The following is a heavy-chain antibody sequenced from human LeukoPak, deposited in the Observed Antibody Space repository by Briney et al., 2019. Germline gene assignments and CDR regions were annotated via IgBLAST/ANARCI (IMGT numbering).Heavy chain of an antibody. V-gene: IGHV1-2*02. J-gene: IGHJ4*02. Sequence: ASVKVSCKASGYTFSGDYIHWMRQAPGQGLEWVGWINPNSGDTTYARKFQGRVTITRNMSVSTAHMELSRLRSDDTAVYYCARDGGFVTDRNFGYWGQGTLVSVSS. CDR2: INPNSGDT. D-gene: IGHD3-16*01. CDR1: GYTFSGDY. CDR3: ARDGGFVTDRNFGY.